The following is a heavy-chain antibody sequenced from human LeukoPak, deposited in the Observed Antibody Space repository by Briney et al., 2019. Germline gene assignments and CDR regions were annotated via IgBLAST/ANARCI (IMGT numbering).Heavy chain of an antibody. V-gene: IGHV4-59*08. J-gene: IGHJ5*01. D-gene: IGHD3-10*01. Sequence: SETLSLTCNVSGVSISSYYWSWIRQTPGKGLEWIGYIYYIGRTAYDPSLKSRVAISLDTSKNQFSLKMSSVTAADTAVYYCARHSTNFGSGGGVFDSWGQGTLVTVSS. CDR1: GVSISSYY. CDR3: ARHSTNFGSGGGVFDS. CDR2: IYYIGRT.